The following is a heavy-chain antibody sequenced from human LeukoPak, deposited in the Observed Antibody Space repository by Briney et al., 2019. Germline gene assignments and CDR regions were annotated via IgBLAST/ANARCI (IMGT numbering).Heavy chain of an antibody. V-gene: IGHV4-34*01. J-gene: IGHJ4*02. D-gene: IGHD6-13*01. Sequence: SSETLSLTCAVYGGSFSGYYWSWVRQPPGKGLEWIGEINHSGSTNYNPSLKSRVTISVDTSKNQFSLELSSVTAADTAVYYCARVSSSSWGGYFDYWGQGTLVTVS. CDR3: ARVSSSSWGGYFDY. CDR2: INHSGST. CDR1: GGSFSGYY.